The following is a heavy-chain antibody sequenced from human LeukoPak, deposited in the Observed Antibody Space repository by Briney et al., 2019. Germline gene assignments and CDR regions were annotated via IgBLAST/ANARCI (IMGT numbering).Heavy chain of an antibody. V-gene: IGHV4-38-2*02. D-gene: IGHD3-22*01. Sequence: SETLPLTCTVSGYSISSGNYWGWIRQPPGKGLEWMGSIDHSGSIYYNPSLKSRVTISGDTSKNQFSLKVSSVTAADTAVYYCARVMDYYDGTGYPPPAAADYWGQGTLVTVSS. CDR1: GYSISSGNY. J-gene: IGHJ4*02. CDR3: ARVMDYYDGTGYPPPAAADY. CDR2: IDHSGSI.